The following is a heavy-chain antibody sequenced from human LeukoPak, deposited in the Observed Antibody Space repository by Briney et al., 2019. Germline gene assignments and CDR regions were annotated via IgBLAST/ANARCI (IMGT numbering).Heavy chain of an antibody. D-gene: IGHD2-2*01. V-gene: IGHV1-69*06. Sequence: PGASVKVSCKASGGTFSSYAISWVRQAPGQGLEWMGGIIPIFGTANYAQKFQGRVTITADKSTSTAYMELSSLRSEGTAVYYCARDFGGGIVVVPAARESWFDPWGQGTLVTVSS. CDR2: IIPIFGTA. J-gene: IGHJ5*02. CDR3: ARDFGGGIVVVPAARESWFDP. CDR1: GGTFSSYA.